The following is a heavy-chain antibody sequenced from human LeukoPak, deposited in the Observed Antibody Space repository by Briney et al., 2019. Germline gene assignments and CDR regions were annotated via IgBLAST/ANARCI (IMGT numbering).Heavy chain of an antibody. J-gene: IGHJ4*02. CDR3: ASCENSGWFGRSCYY. Sequence: GASVKVSCKASGYTFTDYYMYWVRQAPGQGLEYMGWMSPNSGGTNYAQKFQGRVTMTRDTSISTAYMELSSLRSDDTAVYYCASCENSGWFGRSCYYWGQGALVTVSS. D-gene: IGHD6-19*01. CDR2: MSPNSGGT. CDR1: GYTFTDYY. V-gene: IGHV1-2*02.